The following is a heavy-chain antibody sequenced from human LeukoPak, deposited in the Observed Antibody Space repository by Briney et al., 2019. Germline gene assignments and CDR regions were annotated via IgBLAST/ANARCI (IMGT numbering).Heavy chain of an antibody. V-gene: IGHV3-7*01. CDR1: GFIFNNYW. Sequence: PGGSLRLSCAASGFIFNNYWMSWVRQAPGKGLEWVANIKQDGSEIHYVDSVKGRFTISRDNAKNSLFLQMNSLRAEDTAVYYCARDPGIAAAGTVGYFDYWGQGTLVTVSS. D-gene: IGHD6-13*01. CDR2: IKQDGSEI. CDR3: ARDPGIAAAGTVGYFDY. J-gene: IGHJ4*02.